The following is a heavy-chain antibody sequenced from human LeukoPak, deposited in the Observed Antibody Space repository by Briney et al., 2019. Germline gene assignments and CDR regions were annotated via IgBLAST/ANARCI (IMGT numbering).Heavy chain of an antibody. CDR2: IYYSGST. Sequence: SETLSLTCTVSGGSITNYFWSWIRQPPGKALEWIGYIYYSGSTNHNPSLKSRVTISVDTSKNQFSLKLSSVTAADTAVYYCARLTNFGVAPGWFDPWGQGTLVTVPS. D-gene: IGHD3-3*01. V-gene: IGHV4-59*12. CDR1: GGSITNYF. J-gene: IGHJ5*02. CDR3: ARLTNFGVAPGWFDP.